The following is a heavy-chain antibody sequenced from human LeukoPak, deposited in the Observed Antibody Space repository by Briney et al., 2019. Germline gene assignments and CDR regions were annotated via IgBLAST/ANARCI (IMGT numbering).Heavy chain of an antibody. D-gene: IGHD5-18*01. CDR2: INVGNGYT. J-gene: IGHJ4*02. Sequence: ASVKVSCKASGYIFYKYLIYWLRQAPGQRPEWMGWINVGNGYTKYSQNFQGRVTFTWDTSASTAYMELTSLRSDDTALYYCARDSSYGPFDYWGQGTLLTVSS. CDR3: ARDSSYGPFDY. V-gene: IGHV1-3*01. CDR1: GYIFYKYL.